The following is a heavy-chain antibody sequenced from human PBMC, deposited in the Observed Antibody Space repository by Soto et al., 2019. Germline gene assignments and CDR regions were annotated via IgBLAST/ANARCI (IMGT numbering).Heavy chain of an antibody. CDR3: ARTRKYYYDSSGYYLSY. CDR1: GGTFSSCA. J-gene: IGHJ4*02. D-gene: IGHD3-22*01. V-gene: IGHV1-69*13. Sequence: SVKVSCKASGGTFSSCAISWVRQAPGQGLEWMGGIIPIFGTANYAQKFQGRVTITADESTSTAYMELSSLRSEDTAVYYCARTRKYYYDSSGYYLSYWGQGTLVTVSS. CDR2: IIPIFGTA.